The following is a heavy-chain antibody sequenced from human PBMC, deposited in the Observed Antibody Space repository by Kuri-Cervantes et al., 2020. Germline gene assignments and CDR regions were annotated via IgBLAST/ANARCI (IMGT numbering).Heavy chain of an antibody. CDR1: GGTFSSYA. CDR2: INPNSGGT. CDR3: ARGELDYGDPNFDY. V-gene: IGHV1-2*04. Sequence: ASVKVSCKASGGTFSSYAISWVRQAPGQGLEWMGLINPNSGGTNYAQKFQGWVTMTRDTSISTAYMSLSRLRSDDTAVYYCARGELDYGDPNFDYWGQGTLVTVSS. D-gene: IGHD4-17*01. J-gene: IGHJ4*02.